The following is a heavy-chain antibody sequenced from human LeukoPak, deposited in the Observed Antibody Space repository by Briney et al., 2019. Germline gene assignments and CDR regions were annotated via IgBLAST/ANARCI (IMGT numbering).Heavy chain of an antibody. CDR1: GFTFSSYA. V-gene: IGHV3-30-3*01. J-gene: IGHJ4*02. D-gene: IGHD3-22*01. CDR3: ARGTYYYDSSGYLLDY. CDR2: ISYGGSNK. Sequence: GGSLRLSCAASGFTFSSYAMHWVRQAPGKGLEWVAVISYGGSNKYYADSVKGRFTISRDNSKNTLYLQMTSLRAEDTAVYYCARGTYYYDSSGYLLDYWGQGTLVTVSS.